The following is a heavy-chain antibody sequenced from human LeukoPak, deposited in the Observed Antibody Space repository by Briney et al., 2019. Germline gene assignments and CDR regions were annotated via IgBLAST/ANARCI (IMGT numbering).Heavy chain of an antibody. J-gene: IGHJ4*02. CDR2: ISYDGSNK. V-gene: IGHV3-30*19. Sequence: GGSLRLSCAASGFTFSSYGMHWVRQAPGKGLEWVAVISYDGSNKYYADSVKGRFTISRDNSKNTLYLQMNSLRAEDTAVYYCARDLLYSSGWYCYFDYWGQGTLVTVSS. D-gene: IGHD6-19*01. CDR1: GFTFSSYG. CDR3: ARDLLYSSGWYCYFDY.